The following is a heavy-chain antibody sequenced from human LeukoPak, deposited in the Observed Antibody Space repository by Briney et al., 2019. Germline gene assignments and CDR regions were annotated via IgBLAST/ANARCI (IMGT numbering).Heavy chain of an antibody. Sequence: ASVKVSCKASGYTFTSYYMHWVRQAPGQGLEWMGWINPNSGGTNYAQKFQGRVTMTRDTSISTAYMELSRLRSDDTAVYYCARLCRYCSYAFDIWGQGTMVTVSS. D-gene: IGHD2-15*01. CDR1: GYTFTSYY. J-gene: IGHJ3*02. CDR2: INPNSGGT. V-gene: IGHV1-2*02. CDR3: ARLCRYCSYAFDI.